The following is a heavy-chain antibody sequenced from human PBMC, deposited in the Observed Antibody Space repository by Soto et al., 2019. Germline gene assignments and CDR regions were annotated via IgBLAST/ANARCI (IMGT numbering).Heavy chain of an antibody. CDR1: GYTFTGYY. CDR3: ASTLVAGIHP. V-gene: IGHV1-2*04. D-gene: IGHD6-19*01. CDR2: INPNSGGT. J-gene: IGHJ5*02. Sequence: ASVKVSCKASGYTFTGYYMHWVRQAPGQGLEWMGWINPNSGGTNYAQNFQGWFTMTGDTSISTAYRELSRLIFADTAVYYCASTLVAGIHPGGQGTLVTVSS.